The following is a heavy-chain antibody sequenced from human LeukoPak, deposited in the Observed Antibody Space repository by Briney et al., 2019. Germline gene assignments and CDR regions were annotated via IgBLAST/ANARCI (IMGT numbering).Heavy chain of an antibody. CDR1: GFTFSSYG. CDR2: ISYDGSNK. J-gene: IGHJ5*02. V-gene: IGHV3-30*19. Sequence: PGGSLRLSCAASGFTFSSYGMHWVRQAPGKGLEWVAVISYDGSNKYYADSVKGRFTISRDNSKNTLYLQMNSLRAEDTAVYYCAREVAAAGRPYNWFDPWGQGTLVTVSS. CDR3: AREVAAAGRPYNWFDP. D-gene: IGHD6-13*01.